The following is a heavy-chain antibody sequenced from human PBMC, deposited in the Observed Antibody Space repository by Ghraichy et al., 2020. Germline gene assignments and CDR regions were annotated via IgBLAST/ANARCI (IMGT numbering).Heavy chain of an antibody. J-gene: IGHJ3*02. D-gene: IGHD2-8*01. V-gene: IGHV1-69*04. CDR2: IIPILGIA. CDR3: ARDRQMGSFDI. Sequence: SVKVSCKASGGTFSTYAISWVRQAPGQGLEWMGRIIPILGIANYAQKFQGRVTITADKSTSTAYMELSSLRSEDTAVYYCARDRQMGSFDIWGQGTMVTVSS. CDR1: GGTFSTYA.